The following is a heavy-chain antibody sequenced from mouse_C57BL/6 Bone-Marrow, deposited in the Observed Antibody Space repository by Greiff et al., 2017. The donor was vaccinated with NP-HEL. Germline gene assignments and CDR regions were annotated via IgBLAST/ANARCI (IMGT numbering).Heavy chain of an antibody. Sequence: QVQLKQPGAELVKPGASVKLSCKASGYTFTSYWMHWVKQRPGRGLEWIGRIDPNSGGTKYNEKFKSKATLTVDKPSSTAYMQLSSLTSEDSAVYFCAKGDPYYDEDGYAMDYWGQGTSVTVSS. V-gene: IGHV1-72*01. CDR3: AKGDPYYDEDGYAMDY. D-gene: IGHD2-4*01. CDR1: GYTFTSYW. CDR2: IDPNSGGT. J-gene: IGHJ4*01.